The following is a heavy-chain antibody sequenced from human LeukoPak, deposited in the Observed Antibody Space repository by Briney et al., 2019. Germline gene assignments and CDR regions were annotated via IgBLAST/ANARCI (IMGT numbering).Heavy chain of an antibody. Sequence: ASVKVSCKASGYTFTGYYMHWVRQAPGQGLEWMGWISVYNGNTNYAQKLRGRVTMTTDTSTSTAYMELRSLRSDDTAVYYCARDPPDVYGDYGGGDYWGQGTLVTVSS. CDR1: GYTFTGYY. D-gene: IGHD4-17*01. CDR2: ISVYNGNT. CDR3: ARDPPDVYGDYGGGDY. J-gene: IGHJ4*02. V-gene: IGHV1-18*04.